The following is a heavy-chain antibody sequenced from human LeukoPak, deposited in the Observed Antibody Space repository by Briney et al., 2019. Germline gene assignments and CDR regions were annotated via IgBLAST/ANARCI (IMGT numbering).Heavy chain of an antibody. Sequence: KPSETLSLTCTVSGGSISSYYWSWIRQPAGKGLEWIGRIYTSGSTNYNPSLKSRVTISVDKSKNQFSLKLSSVTAADTAVYYCARDRSGTIFGGNYMDVWGKGTTVTVSS. V-gene: IGHV4-4*07. CDR2: IYTSGST. D-gene: IGHD3-3*01. CDR1: GGSISSYY. CDR3: ARDRSGTIFGGNYMDV. J-gene: IGHJ6*03.